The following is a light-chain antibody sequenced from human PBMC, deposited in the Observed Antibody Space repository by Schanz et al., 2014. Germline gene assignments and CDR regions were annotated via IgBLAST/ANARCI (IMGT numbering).Light chain of an antibody. CDR3: EQYSSFPS. Sequence: DIQMTQSPSTLSASVGDRVTITCRASQSVSDWLAWYQQKPGQAPKLLIYKASNLENGVPSRFRGSGSGTEFTLTISNLQPEDFASYYCEQYSSFPSFGPGTTLDL. V-gene: IGKV1-5*03. CDR2: KAS. CDR1: QSVSDW. J-gene: IGKJ3*01.